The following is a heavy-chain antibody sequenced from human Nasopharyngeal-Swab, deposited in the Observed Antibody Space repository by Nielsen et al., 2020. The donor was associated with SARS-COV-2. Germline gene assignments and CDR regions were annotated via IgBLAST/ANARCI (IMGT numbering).Heavy chain of an antibody. Sequence: GEPLKISCAASGFTFSSYAMSWVRQAPGKGLEWVSAISGSGGSTYYADSVKGRFTISRDNSKNTLYLQMNSLRAEDTAVYYCAKSSRIVVVPATKWFDPWGQGTLVTVSS. CDR1: GFTFSSYA. J-gene: IGHJ5*02. V-gene: IGHV3-23*01. D-gene: IGHD2-2*01. CDR2: ISGSGGST. CDR3: AKSSRIVVVPATKWFDP.